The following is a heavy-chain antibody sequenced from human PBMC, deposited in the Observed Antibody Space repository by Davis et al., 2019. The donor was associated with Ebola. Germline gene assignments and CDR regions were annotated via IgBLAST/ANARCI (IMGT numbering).Heavy chain of an antibody. V-gene: IGHV3-9*01. Sequence: SLKISCAASGFTFDDYAMHWVRQAPGKGLEWVSGITWSSGSIGYADSVKGRFTISRDNAKNSLYLQMNSLRAEDTAVYYCAREGRDYGGNSAGYGMDVWGQGTTVTVSS. CDR3: AREGRDYGGNSAGYGMDV. CDR2: ITWSSGSI. D-gene: IGHD4-23*01. CDR1: GFTFDDYA. J-gene: IGHJ6*02.